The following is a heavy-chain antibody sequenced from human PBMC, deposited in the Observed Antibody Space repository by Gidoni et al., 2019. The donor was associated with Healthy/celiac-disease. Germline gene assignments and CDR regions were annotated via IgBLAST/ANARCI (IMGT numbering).Heavy chain of an antibody. V-gene: IGHV4-39*01. CDR1: GGSISSSSYY. CDR2: IYYSGST. CDR3: ASPYGGKDYYYGMDV. Sequence: QLQLQESGPGLVKPSETLSLTCTVSGGSISSSSYYWGWIRQPPGKGLAWIGSIYYSGSTYYNPSLKSRVTISVDTSKNQFSLKLSSVTAADTAVYYCASPYGGKDYYYGMDVWGQGTTVTVSS. J-gene: IGHJ6*02. D-gene: IGHD2-15*01.